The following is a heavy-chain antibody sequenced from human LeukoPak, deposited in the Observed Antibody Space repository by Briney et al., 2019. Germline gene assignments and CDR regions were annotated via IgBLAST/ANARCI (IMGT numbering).Heavy chain of an antibody. CDR2: INAGNGNT. CDR1: GYTFTSYA. CDR3: ARVIMTTVTNFDY. V-gene: IGHV1-3*01. Sequence: ASVKVSCKASGYTFTSYAMHWVRQAPGQRLEWMGWINAGNGNTKYSQKFQGRVTITRDTSASTAYMELSSLRSEDTAVYYCARVIMTTVTNFDYWGQGTLVTVSP. D-gene: IGHD4-17*01. J-gene: IGHJ4*02.